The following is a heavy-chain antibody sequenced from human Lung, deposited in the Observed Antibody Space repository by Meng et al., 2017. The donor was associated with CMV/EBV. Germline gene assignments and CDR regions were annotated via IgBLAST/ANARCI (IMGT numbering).Heavy chain of an antibody. CDR1: GFTFREYW. J-gene: IGHJ4*02. Sequence: GESLKISCIVSGFTFREYWMNWVRQATGKGLEWLASIKPDGSDTYYVDSVKGRFTISRDNAKNSVHLQMNSLRAEDTAVYYCFARPIDYWGQGTLVTGSS. V-gene: IGHV3-7*01. CDR2: IKPDGSDT. D-gene: IGHD6-6*01. CDR3: FARPIDY.